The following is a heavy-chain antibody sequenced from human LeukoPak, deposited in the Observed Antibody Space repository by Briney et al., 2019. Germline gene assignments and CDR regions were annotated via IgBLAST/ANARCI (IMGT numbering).Heavy chain of an antibody. CDR1: GYTFTDYY. D-gene: IGHD6-13*01. CDR2: INPNSGGT. CDR3: ARVRIGQQLDKYYYYAMDV. J-gene: IGHJ6*02. V-gene: IGHV1-2*02. Sequence: VASVKVSCKASGYTFTDYYMHWVRQAPGQELEWMGWINPNSGGTNYAQKFQGRVTMTTDTSISTAYMEVSRLRSDDTAVYYCARVRIGQQLDKYYYYAMDVWGQGTTVTVSS.